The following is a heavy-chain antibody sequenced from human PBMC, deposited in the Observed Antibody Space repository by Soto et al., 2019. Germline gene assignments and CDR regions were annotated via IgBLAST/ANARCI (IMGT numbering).Heavy chain of an antibody. CDR1: GYTFTSYY. J-gene: IGHJ5*02. CDR3: ARDRRQQRVLKPSGWFDT. Sequence: QVQLVQSGAEVKKPGASVKVSCKASGYTFTSYYMHWVRQAPGQGLEWMGIINPSGGSTSYAQKFQGRVIMASDTSTSTVYMELSSRRSEDTAVYYWARDRRQQRVLKPSGWFDTWGQGTLVTVSS. V-gene: IGHV1-46*01. CDR2: INPSGGST. D-gene: IGHD6-13*01.